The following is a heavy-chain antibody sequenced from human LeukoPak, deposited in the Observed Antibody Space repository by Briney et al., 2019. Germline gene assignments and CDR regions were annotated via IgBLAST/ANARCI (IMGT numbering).Heavy chain of an antibody. Sequence: KSSETLSLTCTVSGGSISSGDYYWSWIRQPPGKGLEWIGYIYSSGSTYYNPSLKSRVTISVDTSKNQFSLKLSSVTAADTAVYYCARFPIYYGSGSYFDYWGQGTLVTVSS. CDR3: ARFPIYYGSGSYFDY. D-gene: IGHD3-10*01. CDR1: GGSISSGDYY. J-gene: IGHJ4*02. CDR2: IYSSGST. V-gene: IGHV4-30-4*01.